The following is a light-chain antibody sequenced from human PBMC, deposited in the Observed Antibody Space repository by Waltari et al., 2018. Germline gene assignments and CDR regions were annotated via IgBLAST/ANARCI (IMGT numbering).Light chain of an antibody. CDR1: QSLLHSNGYNS. J-gene: IGKJ1*01. Sequence: DIVMTQSPLSLPVTPGEPASISCRSSQSLLHSNGYNSLDWYLQKPGQSPQLLIYLGSNRASGVPYRFSGSGSGTDVTLKISRVEAEDVGVYYCMQALQTRTFGQGTKVEIK. CDR3: MQALQTRT. CDR2: LGS. V-gene: IGKV2-28*01.